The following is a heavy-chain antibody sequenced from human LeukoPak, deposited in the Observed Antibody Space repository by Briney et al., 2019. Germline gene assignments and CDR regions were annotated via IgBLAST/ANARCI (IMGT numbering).Heavy chain of an antibody. D-gene: IGHD6-6*01. CDR1: GFTFSSYA. CDR3: ARDSGVSSSDWYFDL. J-gene: IGHJ2*01. Sequence: GSLRLSCAASGFTFSSYAMSWVRQAPGKGLEWVSAISGSGGSTYYADSVNGRFTISRDNSKNTLYLQMNSLRAEDTAVYYCARDSGVSSSDWYFDLWGRGTLVTVSS. V-gene: IGHV3-23*01. CDR2: ISGSGGST.